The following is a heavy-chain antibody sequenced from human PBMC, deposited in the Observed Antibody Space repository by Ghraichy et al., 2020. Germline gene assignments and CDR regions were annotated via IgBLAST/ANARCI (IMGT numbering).Heavy chain of an antibody. J-gene: IGHJ4*02. D-gene: IGHD4-17*01. Sequence: GGSLRLSCAASGFKFNQFWMTWVRQAPGKGLEWVANLNDVAQERYYGDSVKGRFTIARDNDKYSLYLQMNSLRIEDMAVYYCARDPTYGALDYWGQGVLVTVSS. CDR2: LNDVAQER. CDR1: GFKFNQFW. V-gene: IGHV3-7*03. CDR3: ARDPTYGALDY.